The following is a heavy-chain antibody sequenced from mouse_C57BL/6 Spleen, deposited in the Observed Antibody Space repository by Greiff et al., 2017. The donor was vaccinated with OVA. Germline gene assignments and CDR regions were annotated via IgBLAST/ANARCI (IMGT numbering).Heavy chain of an antibody. D-gene: IGHD4-1*01. J-gene: IGHJ2*01. CDR3: ARKDWDGTFDY. CDR2: INPDSSTI. V-gene: IGHV4-1*01. Sequence: EASGIDFSRYWMSWVRRAPGKGLEWIGEINPDSSTINYAPSLKDKFIISRDNAKNTLYLQMSKVRSEDTALYYCARKDWDGTFDYWGQGTTLTVSS. CDR1: GIDFSRYW.